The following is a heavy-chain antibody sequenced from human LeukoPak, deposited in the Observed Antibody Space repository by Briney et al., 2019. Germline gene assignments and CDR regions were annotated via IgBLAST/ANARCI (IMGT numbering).Heavy chain of an antibody. J-gene: IGHJ3*02. CDR2: IYTSGST. CDR3: ARTPGSYDAFDI. D-gene: IGHD1-26*01. Sequence: SQTLSPTCTVSGGSISSGSYYWSWIRQPAGKGLEWIGRIYTSGSTNYNPSLKSRVTISVDTSKNQFSLKLSSVTAADTAVYYCARTPGSYDAFDIWGQGTMVTVSS. CDR1: GGSISSGSYY. V-gene: IGHV4-61*02.